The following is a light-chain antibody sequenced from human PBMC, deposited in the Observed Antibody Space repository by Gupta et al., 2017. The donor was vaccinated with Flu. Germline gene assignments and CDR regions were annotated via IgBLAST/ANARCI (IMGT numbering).Light chain of an antibody. V-gene: IGKV4-1*01. CDR3: QQYHSIPWT. CDR1: QSVLYSPNKRNY. CDR2: WAS. Sequence: SLGERATINCKSSQSVLYSPNKRNYLAWYQQKAGQPPKLLIYWASTRESGVPERFSASGSGTDFSLTSSSLQAEDVAVYYCQQYHSIPWTFGQGTRVEIK. J-gene: IGKJ1*01.